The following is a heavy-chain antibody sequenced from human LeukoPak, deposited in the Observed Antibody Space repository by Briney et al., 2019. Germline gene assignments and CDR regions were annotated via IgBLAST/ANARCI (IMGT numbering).Heavy chain of an antibody. CDR2: ISSSSSYI. CDR3: AREYYDFWSAPSPLGAFDI. J-gene: IGHJ3*02. D-gene: IGHD3-3*01. V-gene: IGHV3-21*01. CDR1: GFTFSSYS. Sequence: PGGSLRLSCAASGFTFSSYSMNWVRQAPGKGLEWVSSISSSSSYIYYADSVKGRFTISRDNAKNSLYLQMNSLRAEDTAVYYCAREYYDFWSAPSPLGAFDIWGQGTMVTVSS.